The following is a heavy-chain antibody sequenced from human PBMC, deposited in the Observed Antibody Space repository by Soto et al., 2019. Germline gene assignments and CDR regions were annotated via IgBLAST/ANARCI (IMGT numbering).Heavy chain of an antibody. CDR3: ARGYYGSANGGYYFDY. CDR2: IYYSGSA. J-gene: IGHJ4*02. D-gene: IGHD3-10*01. Sequence: SETLSLTCTVSGGSISSYYWSWIRQPPGKGLEWIGYIYYSGSANYNPSLKSRAIISVDMSKSQFSVKLNSVTAADTAMYYFARGYYGSANGGYYFDYWGPGTLVTVSS. V-gene: IGHV4-59*01. CDR1: GGSISSYY.